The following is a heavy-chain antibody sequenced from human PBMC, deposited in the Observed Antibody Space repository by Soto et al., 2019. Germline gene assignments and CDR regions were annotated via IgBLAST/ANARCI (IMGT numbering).Heavy chain of an antibody. Sequence: GGSLRLSCAASGFTFSNAWMNWVRQAPGKGLEWVGRIKSKTDGGTTDYAAPVKGRFTISRDDSKNRLYLQMNSLKTEGTAVYYCTTLDDFLSGYSRPPPDYYDSSAHPHYGMDVWGQGTTVTVSS. CDR1: GFTFSNAW. D-gene: IGHD3-3*01. CDR2: IKSKTDGGTT. V-gene: IGHV3-15*07. J-gene: IGHJ6*02. CDR3: TTLDDFLSGYSRPPPDYYDSSAHPHYGMDV.